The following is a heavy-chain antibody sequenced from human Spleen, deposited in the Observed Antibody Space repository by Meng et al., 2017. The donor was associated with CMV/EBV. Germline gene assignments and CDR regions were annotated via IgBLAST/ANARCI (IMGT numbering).Heavy chain of an antibody. CDR3: ARGGGANYPLPDY. J-gene: IGHJ4*02. CDR2: IVVGSGDT. V-gene: IGHV1-58*01. Sequence: SVKVSCKASGFTFSSSAVQWLRQARGQRLEWIGWIVVGSGDTKYAEKFQERVTISRDMSTGTAYMELSSLRSEDTAVYYCARGGGANYPLPDYWGQGTLVTVSS. CDR1: GFTFSSSA. D-gene: IGHD4/OR15-4a*01.